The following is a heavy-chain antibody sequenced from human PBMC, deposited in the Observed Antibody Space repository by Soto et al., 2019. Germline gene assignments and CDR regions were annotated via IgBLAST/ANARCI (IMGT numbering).Heavy chain of an antibody. D-gene: IGHD6-19*01. J-gene: IGHJ5*01. CDR2: INHRGTT. Sequence: QVQLQQWGAGLLKPSETLSLTCAVYGGSFSSYFWSWIRQPPGKGLEWIGEINHRGTTNYNPSLNSRVTISVDTSKNKFSLKLSSVTAADTAVYYCARGPAVAGHWSDSWGQGILVTVSS. V-gene: IGHV4-34*01. CDR3: ARGPAVAGHWSDS. CDR1: GGSFSSYF.